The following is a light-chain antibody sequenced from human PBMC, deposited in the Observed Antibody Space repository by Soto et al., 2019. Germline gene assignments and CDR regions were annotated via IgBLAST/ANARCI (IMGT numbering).Light chain of an antibody. V-gene: IGLV2-14*01. Sequence: QSALTQPASVSGSPGQSITISCTGSNSDIGAYDYVSWYQQHPGKPPTLLIYEVTFRPSGVPNRFSGSKSGNTATLTISGLLTEDAADYYCGSYASATLIFGGGTKVTVL. CDR2: EVT. CDR3: GSYASATLI. CDR1: NSDIGAYDY. J-gene: IGLJ2*01.